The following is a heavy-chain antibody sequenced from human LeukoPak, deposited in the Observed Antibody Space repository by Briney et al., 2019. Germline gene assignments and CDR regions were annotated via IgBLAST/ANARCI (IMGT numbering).Heavy chain of an antibody. D-gene: IGHD3-10*01. CDR1: GYRFSSYW. J-gene: IGHJ5*02. CDR3: ARDYGSGSGNWFDA. Sequence: GESLKISCQGSGYRFSSYWIDWVRQMPGKGLEWMGTMYPGDSDTRYSPSFQGQVTMSVDKSITTAYLEWSGLKASDTAMYYCARDYGSGSGNWFDAWGPGTLVTVSS. V-gene: IGHV5-51*01. CDR2: MYPGDSDT.